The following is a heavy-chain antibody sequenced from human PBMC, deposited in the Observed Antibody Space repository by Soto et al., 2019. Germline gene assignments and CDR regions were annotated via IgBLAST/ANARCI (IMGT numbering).Heavy chain of an antibody. Sequence: PSETLSLTCTVSGGSISSGDYYWSWIRQPPGKGLEWIGYIYYSGSTYYNPSLKSRVTISVDTSKNQFSLKLSSVTAADTAVYYCARGDFWSGYYPWFDPWGQGTLVTVSS. V-gene: IGHV4-30-4*01. CDR1: GGSISSGDYY. CDR2: IYYSGST. CDR3: ARGDFWSGYYPWFDP. D-gene: IGHD3-3*01. J-gene: IGHJ5*02.